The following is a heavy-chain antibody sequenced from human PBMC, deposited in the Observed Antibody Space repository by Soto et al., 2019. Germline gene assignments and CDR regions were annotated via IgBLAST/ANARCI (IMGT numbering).Heavy chain of an antibody. CDR1: GETFRGYS. CDR2: INHSGTT. V-gene: IGHV4-34*08. D-gene: IGHD3-3*01. Sequence: SEDLPFTSAVYGETFRGYSGTCLRQLPEQGLERIGEINHSGTTDYNPALKSRVTMSVDTSKNQFSLRVTSVTAADTAVYYCARARFDSWSHIYYGLDVWGQGTTVT. J-gene: IGHJ6*02. CDR3: ARARFDSWSHIYYGLDV.